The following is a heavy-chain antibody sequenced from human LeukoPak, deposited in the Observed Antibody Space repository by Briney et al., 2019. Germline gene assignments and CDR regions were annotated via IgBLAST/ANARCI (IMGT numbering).Heavy chain of an antibody. Sequence: PGGSLRLSCAASGFTVSSNYMSWVRQAPGKGLEWVSVIYSGGSTYYADSVKGRFTISRDNAKNTLYLQMNSLRVEDTAVYYCAREDRILIGNDAMDLWGQGTTVIVSS. CDR1: GFTVSSNY. V-gene: IGHV3-53*01. J-gene: IGHJ3*01. D-gene: IGHD2/OR15-2a*01. CDR3: AREDRILIGNDAMDL. CDR2: IYSGGST.